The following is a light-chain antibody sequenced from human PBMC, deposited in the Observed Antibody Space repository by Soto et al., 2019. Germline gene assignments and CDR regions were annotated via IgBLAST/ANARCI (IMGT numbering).Light chain of an antibody. J-gene: IGLJ2*01. V-gene: IGLV2-14*03. Sequence: HSALTQPASVSGSLGQSITISCTGTNSDIGAYNYVSWYQQLPGKVPKLLIFNVSDRPSGISSRFSGSKSGNTAFLTISGLQAEDEADYYCNSYTTTSTILFGGGTKLTVL. CDR3: NSYTTTSTIL. CDR1: NSDIGAYNY. CDR2: NVS.